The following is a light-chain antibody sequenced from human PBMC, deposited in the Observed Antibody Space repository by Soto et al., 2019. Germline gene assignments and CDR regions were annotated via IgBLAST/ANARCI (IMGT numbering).Light chain of an antibody. J-gene: IGKJ1*01. CDR3: QHYYSYSEA. V-gene: IGKV1-5*03. CDR2: KAS. CDR1: QTISSW. Sequence: DIQMTQSPSTLSGSVGDRVTITCRASQTISSWLAWYQQKPGKAPKLLIYKASTLKSGVPSRFSGCGSGTEFTLTISSLQPDDFATYYYQHYYSYSEAFGQWTKVE.